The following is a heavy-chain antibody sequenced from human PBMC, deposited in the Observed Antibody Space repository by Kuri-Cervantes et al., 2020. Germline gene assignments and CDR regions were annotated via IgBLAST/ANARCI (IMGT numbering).Heavy chain of an antibody. Sequence: GGSLRPSCPASGSTFSSYAMHWVRQAQGKGLEWVAVISYDGSNKYYADSVKGRFTISRDNSKNTLYRQMNSLRAEDTAVYYCARELLPLGYNGMDVWGQGTTVTVSS. CDR1: GSTFSSYA. V-gene: IGHV3-30-3*01. CDR3: ARELLPLGYNGMDV. CDR2: ISYDGSNK. D-gene: IGHD3-22*01. J-gene: IGHJ6*02.